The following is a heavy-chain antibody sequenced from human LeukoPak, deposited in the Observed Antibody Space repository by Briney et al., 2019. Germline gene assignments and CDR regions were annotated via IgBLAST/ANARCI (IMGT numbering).Heavy chain of an antibody. CDR1: GFTFSSYT. J-gene: IGHJ5*02. CDR3: ARDPIGSGSSVGWFDP. Sequence: PGGSLRFSCAASGFTFSSYTMNWVRQPPGKGLEWVSYINSRGSTISYADSVKGRFTISRDNSKNTLYLQMNSLRAEDTAVYYCARDPIGSGSSVGWFDPWGQGTLVTVSS. D-gene: IGHD1-26*01. CDR2: INSRGSTI. V-gene: IGHV3-48*01.